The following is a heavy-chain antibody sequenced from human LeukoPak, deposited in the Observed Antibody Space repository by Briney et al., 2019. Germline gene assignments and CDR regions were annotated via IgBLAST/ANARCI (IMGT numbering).Heavy chain of an antibody. V-gene: IGHV4-59*01. CDR3: ARDRLDSSGYYRYDAFDI. CDR1: GGSISSYY. J-gene: IGHJ3*02. CDR2: IYYSGST. Sequence: SETLSLTCTVSGGSISSYYWSWIRQPPGKGLEWTGYIYYSGSTNYNPSLKSRVTISVDTSKNQFSLKLSSVTAADTAVYYCARDRLDSSGYYRYDAFDIWGQGTMVTVSS. D-gene: IGHD3-22*01.